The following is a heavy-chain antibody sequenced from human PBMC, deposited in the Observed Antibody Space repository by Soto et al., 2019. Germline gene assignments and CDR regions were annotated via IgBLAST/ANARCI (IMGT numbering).Heavy chain of an antibody. J-gene: IGHJ6*02. V-gene: IGHV1-3*01. CDR2: INAGNGNT. D-gene: IGHD3-22*01. CDR1: VSTFSRYA. Sequence: ASVNVSCMASVSTFSRYAMHWVRQAPGQRPEWMGWINAGNGNTKYSQKLPGRVTITRDTSASRAYMELSSLRSEDTAVYYCASGGYDSSGYYYYYYGMDVWGQGTTVTVS. CDR3: ASGGYDSSGYYYYYYGMDV.